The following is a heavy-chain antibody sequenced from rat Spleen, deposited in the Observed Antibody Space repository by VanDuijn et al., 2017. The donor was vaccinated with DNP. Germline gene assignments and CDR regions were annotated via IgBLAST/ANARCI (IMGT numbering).Heavy chain of an antibody. V-gene: IGHV3-1*01. D-gene: IGHD1-3*01. Sequence: EVQLQESGPGLVKPSQSLSLTCSVTGYSITSNYWGWIRKFPGNKMEYIGHISYSGNTNYNPSLKSRISITRDTSKNQFFLQLRSVTTEDTATYYCARSVRATSYYAMDAWGQGTSVTVSS. CDR2: ISYSGNT. CDR3: ARSVRATSYYAMDA. J-gene: IGHJ4*01. CDR1: GYSITSNY.